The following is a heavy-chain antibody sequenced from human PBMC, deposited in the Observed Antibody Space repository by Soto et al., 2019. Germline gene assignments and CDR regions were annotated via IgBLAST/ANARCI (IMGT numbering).Heavy chain of an antibody. Sequence: ASVKVSCKASGGTFSSYAMSWVRQAPGQGLEWMGRIIPILGIANYAQKFQGRVTITADKSTSTAYMELSSLRSEDTAVYYCAREEDITIFGVVIPRPLDYWGQGTLVTVSS. CDR1: GGTFSSYA. V-gene: IGHV1-69*04. J-gene: IGHJ4*02. CDR3: AREEDITIFGVVIPRPLDY. D-gene: IGHD3-3*01. CDR2: IIPILGIA.